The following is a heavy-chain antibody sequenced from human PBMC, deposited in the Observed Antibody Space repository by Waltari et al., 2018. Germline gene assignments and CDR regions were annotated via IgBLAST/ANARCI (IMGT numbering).Heavy chain of an antibody. Sequence: QVQLQESGPGLVKPSETLSLTCAVSGGSFSSYWWSWIRQPPGKGLEWIGEINGYSGSTTYNPSLKSRVTVSKDASKNQFSLKLSSVTAADTAVYHCARCPYGSSRYFDCWGQGVLVTVSS. J-gene: IGHJ4*02. CDR1: GGSFSSYW. CDR3: ARCPYGSSRYFDC. D-gene: IGHD4-17*01. V-gene: IGHV4-59*12. CDR2: INGYSGST.